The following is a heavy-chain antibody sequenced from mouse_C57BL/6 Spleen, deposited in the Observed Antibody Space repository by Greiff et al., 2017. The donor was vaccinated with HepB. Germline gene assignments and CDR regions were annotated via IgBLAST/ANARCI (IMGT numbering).Heavy chain of an antibody. Sequence: QVQLQQPGAELVRPGSSVKLSCKASGYTFTSYWMHWVKQRPIQGLEWIGNIDPSDSETHYNQKFTDKATLTVDKSSSTAYMQLSSLTSEDSAVYYCARGGYSNYGMDAMDYWGQGTSVTVSS. D-gene: IGHD2-5*01. CDR3: ARGGYSNYGMDAMDY. CDR1: GYTFTSYW. J-gene: IGHJ4*01. V-gene: IGHV1-52*01. CDR2: IDPSDSET.